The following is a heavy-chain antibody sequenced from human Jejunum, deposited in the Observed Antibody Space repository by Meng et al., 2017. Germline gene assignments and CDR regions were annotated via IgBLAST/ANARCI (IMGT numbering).Heavy chain of an antibody. CDR2: INQDGSQK. CDR3: ARDSGYFYVDS. J-gene: IGHJ4*02. V-gene: IGHV3-7*01. CDR1: GFTFSSYW. Sequence: GESVKISCAASGFTFSSYWMTWVRQDPGKGLEWVANINQDGSQKYYVDSVKGRFTISRDNAKNSLYLQVNSLRAEDTAVYYCARDSGYFYVDSWGQGTLVTVSS. D-gene: IGHD3-22*01.